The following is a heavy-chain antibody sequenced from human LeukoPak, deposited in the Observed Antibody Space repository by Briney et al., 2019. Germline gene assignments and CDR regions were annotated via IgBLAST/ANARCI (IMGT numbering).Heavy chain of an antibody. J-gene: IGHJ4*02. V-gene: IGHV4-39*07. CDR2: IYYSGCT. CDR3: ARVVASTSIDS. Sequence: SETLSLTCTVSGGSISSSSYYWGWIRQPPGKGLEWIGSIYYSGCTYYNPSLKSRVTISVDTSKNQFSLKLTSVTAADTALYYCARVVASTSIDSWGQGTLVTVSS. D-gene: IGHD2-15*01. CDR1: GGSISSSSYY.